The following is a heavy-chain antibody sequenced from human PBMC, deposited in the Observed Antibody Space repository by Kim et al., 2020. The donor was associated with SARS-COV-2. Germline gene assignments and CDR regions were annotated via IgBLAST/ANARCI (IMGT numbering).Heavy chain of an antibody. V-gene: IGHV3-33*08. CDR3: ARGGIAAAGTNDC. CDR1: GFTFSSYS. Sequence: GGSLRLSCAASGFTFSSYSMHWVRQAPGKGLEWVAFICFGGSNKYYADSVKGRFTISRDNSKNTLYLQMNSLTAEDTAVYYCARGGIAAAGTNDCWGEGT. CDR2: ICFGGSNK. J-gene: IGHJ4*02. D-gene: IGHD6-13*01.